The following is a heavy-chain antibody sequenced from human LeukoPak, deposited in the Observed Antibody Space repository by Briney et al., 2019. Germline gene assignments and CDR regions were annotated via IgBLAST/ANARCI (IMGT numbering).Heavy chain of an antibody. V-gene: IGHV4-59*01. CDR2: IYHSGST. CDR3: ARDFDFWSGHGAFDI. CDR1: GGSISSYY. D-gene: IGHD3-3*01. Sequence: SETLSLTCTVAGGSISSYYCSWIRQPPGKGLELIGYIYHSGSTNYHPSLKSRVTISVDTSKNQFSLKLSSVTAAGTSVYYCARDFDFWSGHGAFDIWGQGTMVTVSS. J-gene: IGHJ3*02.